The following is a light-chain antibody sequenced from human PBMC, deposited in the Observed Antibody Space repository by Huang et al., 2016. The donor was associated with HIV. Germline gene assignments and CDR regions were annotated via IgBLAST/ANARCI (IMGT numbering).Light chain of an antibody. V-gene: IGKV1-9*01. CDR2: TAS. CDR3: QQLFSYPRT. Sequence: SASVGDRVTITCRASQGANNYVAWYQQQPGKAPKLLIYTASALRTGVPSRFSGSGSRTDFTLSINNLQPEYSATYYCQQLFSYPRTFGQGTRLEIK. J-gene: IGKJ5*01. CDR1: QGANNY.